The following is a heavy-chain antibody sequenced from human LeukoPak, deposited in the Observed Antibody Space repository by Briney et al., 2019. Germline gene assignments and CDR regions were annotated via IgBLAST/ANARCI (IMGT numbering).Heavy chain of an antibody. J-gene: IGHJ3*02. CDR1: GGSISTHY. Sequence: PSETLPLTCTVSGGSISTHYWSWLRQPPGKGLEWIGYIYYSGNTNYNPSLKSRLTISVDTSNNQFSLKLSSVTAADAAMYYCARPYCSDGSCYRGAFDIWGQGTMVTVSS. CDR2: IYYSGNT. D-gene: IGHD2-15*01. CDR3: ARPYCSDGSCYRGAFDI. V-gene: IGHV4-59*11.